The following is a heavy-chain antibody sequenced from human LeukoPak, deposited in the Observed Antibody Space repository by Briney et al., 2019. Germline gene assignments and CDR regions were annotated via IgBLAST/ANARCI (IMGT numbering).Heavy chain of an antibody. J-gene: IGHJ3*02. CDR3: ARDRGQQLVRVGAFDI. Sequence: GASVKVSCKASGYTFTSYGISWVRQAPGQGLEWMGWISAYNGNTNYAQKLQSRVTMTTDTSTSTAYMELRSLRSDDTAVYYCARDRGQQLVRVGAFDIWGQGTMVTVSS. CDR2: ISAYNGNT. V-gene: IGHV1-18*01. D-gene: IGHD6-13*01. CDR1: GYTFTSYG.